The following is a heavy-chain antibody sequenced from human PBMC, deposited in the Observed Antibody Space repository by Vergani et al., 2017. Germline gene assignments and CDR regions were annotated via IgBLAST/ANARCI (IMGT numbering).Heavy chain of an antibody. CDR1: GFTLSHYD. V-gene: IGHV3-30*02. CDR2: RQFDGSNQ. CDR3: AKHFRGWGIDY. J-gene: IGHJ4*02. D-gene: IGHD3-16*01. Sequence: QVQLVESGGGVVQRGGSLRLSCAPSGFTLSHYDMQWIRQGPGKGLEFVAFRQFDGSNQKYADSVKGRFTLSRDFSKNTLYLQMNSLRTDVTATYYCAKHFRGWGIDYWGQGTQVIVSS.